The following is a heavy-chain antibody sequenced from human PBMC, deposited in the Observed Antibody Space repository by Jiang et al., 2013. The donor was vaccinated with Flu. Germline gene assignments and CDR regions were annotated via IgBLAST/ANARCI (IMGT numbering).Heavy chain of an antibody. CDR2: IYDSGST. D-gene: IGHD3-22*01. J-gene: IGHJ4*02. CDR1: GGSISSYY. CDR3: ARAPRTDTYYYDSSGLKYLSGFDY. V-gene: IGHV4-59*13. Sequence: GSGLVKPSETLSLTCTVSGGSISSYYWSWIRQSPGKGLEWIGYIYDSGSTNYNPSLKSRVTISVDTSKNQFSLRLSSVTAADTAVYYCARAPRTDTYYYDSSGLKYLSGFDYWGQGTLVTVSS.